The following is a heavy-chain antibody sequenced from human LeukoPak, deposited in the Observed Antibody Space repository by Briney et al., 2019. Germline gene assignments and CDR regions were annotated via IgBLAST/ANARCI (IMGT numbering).Heavy chain of an antibody. Sequence: PGGSLRLSCVASGFPFSSYGMHWVRQAPGRGLEWVAVIWYDGSNKYYADSVKGRFTISRDNSKNTLYLQMNNLRAEDTGVYYCARAVGPFDYWGQGTLVTVSS. J-gene: IGHJ4*02. CDR2: IWYDGSNK. CDR3: ARAVGPFDY. V-gene: IGHV3-33*01. D-gene: IGHD1-26*01. CDR1: GFPFSSYG.